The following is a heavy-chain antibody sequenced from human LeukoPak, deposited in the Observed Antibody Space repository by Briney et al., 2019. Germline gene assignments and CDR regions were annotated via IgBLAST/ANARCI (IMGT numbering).Heavy chain of an antibody. D-gene: IGHD1-1*01. V-gene: IGHV3-74*01. CDR2: INSDGSST. J-gene: IGHJ4*02. CDR3: ARGTGTTAYFDY. Sequence: PGGSLRLSCAASGFTFSSYWMHWVRQAPGKGLVWVSRINSDGSSTSYADSVKGRFTISRDNAKNTLYVQMNSLRAEDTAVYYCARGTGTTAYFDYWGQGTPVTVSS. CDR1: GFTFSSYW.